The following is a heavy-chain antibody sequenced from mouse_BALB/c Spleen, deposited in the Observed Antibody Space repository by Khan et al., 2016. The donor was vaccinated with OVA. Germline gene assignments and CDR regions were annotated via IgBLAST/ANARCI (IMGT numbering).Heavy chain of an antibody. CDR1: GYTFTNYG. CDR2: INTYTGEP. J-gene: IGHJ1*01. V-gene: IGHV9-3-1*01. Sequence: QIQLVQSGPELKKPGETVKISCKASGYTFTNYGMNWVKQAPGKGLKWMGWINTYTGEPTYADDFKGRFAFSLETSASTAYLQINNLKNEDTATDCSARMKPYWYFDVWGAGTTVTVSS. CDR3: ARMKPYWYFDV.